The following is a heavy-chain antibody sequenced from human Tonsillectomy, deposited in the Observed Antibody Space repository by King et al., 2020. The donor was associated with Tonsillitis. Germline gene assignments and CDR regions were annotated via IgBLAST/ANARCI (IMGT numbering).Heavy chain of an antibody. Sequence: VQLVESGGGVVQPGRSLRLSCAASGFTFSSYAMHWVRQAPGKGLEWVAVISYDGSNKYYADSVKGRFTISRDNSKNTLYLQMNSLRAEDTAVYYCARDKEGYETFDYWGQGTLVTVSS. V-gene: IGHV3-30-3*01. J-gene: IGHJ4*02. CDR1: GFTFSSYA. CDR2: ISYDGSNK. CDR3: ARDKEGYETFDY. D-gene: IGHD5-12*01.